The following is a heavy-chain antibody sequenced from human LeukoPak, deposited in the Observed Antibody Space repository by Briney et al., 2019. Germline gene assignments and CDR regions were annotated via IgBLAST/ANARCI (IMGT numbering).Heavy chain of an antibody. CDR1: GGSFSGYY. V-gene: IGHV4-34*01. D-gene: IGHD2-2*01. J-gene: IGHJ6*02. CDR3: ARGLTSCLNYYYYYGMDV. CDR2: INHSGST. Sequence: SETLSLTCAVYGGSFSGYYWSWIRQPPGKGLEWIGEINHSGSTNYNPSLKSRVTISVDTSKNQFSLKLSSVTAADTAVYYCARGLTSCLNYYYYYGMDVWGQGTTVTVSS.